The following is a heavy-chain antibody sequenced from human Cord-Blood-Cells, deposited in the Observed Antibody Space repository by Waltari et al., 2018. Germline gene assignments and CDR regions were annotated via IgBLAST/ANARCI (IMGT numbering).Heavy chain of an antibody. Sequence: EVQLVESGGGLVQPGVSLSLSCAAPGFTFSSHWMHLVRQATGKGLVWVSRINSDGSRTSYADSVKGRFTISRDNAKNTLYLQMNSLRAEDTAVYYCARDMSSGYYYGMDVWGQGTTVTVSS. CDR2: INSDGSRT. D-gene: IGHD6-19*01. CDR3: ARDMSSGYYYGMDV. J-gene: IGHJ6*02. CDR1: GFTFSSHW. V-gene: IGHV3-74*01.